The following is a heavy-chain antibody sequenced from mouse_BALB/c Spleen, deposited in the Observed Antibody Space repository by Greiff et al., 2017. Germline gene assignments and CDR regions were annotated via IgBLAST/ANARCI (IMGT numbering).Heavy chain of an antibody. D-gene: IGHD2-1*01. V-gene: IGHV2-9*02. CDR3: ARRDGNYYYAMDY. J-gene: IGHJ4*01. CDR2: IWAGGST. Sequence: VHLVESGPGLVAPSQSLSITCTVSGFSLTSYGVHWVRQPPGKGLEWLGVIWAGGSTNYNSALMSRLSISKDNSKSQVFLKMNSLQTDDTAMYYCARRDGNYYYAMDYWGQGTSVTVSS. CDR1: GFSLTSYG.